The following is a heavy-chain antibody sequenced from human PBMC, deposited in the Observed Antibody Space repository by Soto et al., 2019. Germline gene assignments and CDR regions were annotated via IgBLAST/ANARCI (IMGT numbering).Heavy chain of an antibody. J-gene: IGHJ6*01. Sequence: GGSVKVYFKASGGPFSSYAVSLVRQAPGQGLEWMGGIIPIFGTANYAQKFQGRVTITADKSTSTAYMELSSLRSEDTAVYYCARGGGIHYYYYYGMDVWGQGTPVTVSS. V-gene: IGHV1-69*06. CDR2: IIPIFGTA. CDR3: ARGGGIHYYYYYGMDV. CDR1: GGPFSSYA.